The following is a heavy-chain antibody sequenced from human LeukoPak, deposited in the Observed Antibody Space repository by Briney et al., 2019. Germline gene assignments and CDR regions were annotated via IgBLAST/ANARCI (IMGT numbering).Heavy chain of an antibody. CDR1: GYSFTSYW. J-gene: IGHJ5*02. V-gene: IGHV5-51*01. D-gene: IGHD6-13*01. CDR2: IYPGDSDT. Sequence: GESRKISCKGSGYSFTSYWIGWVRQLPGKGLEWMGIIYPGDSDTSSSPSFQGQVTISADTSISTAYLQWSSLKASDTAMYYCARIGIAAAIWFDPWGQGTLVTVSS. CDR3: ARIGIAAAIWFDP.